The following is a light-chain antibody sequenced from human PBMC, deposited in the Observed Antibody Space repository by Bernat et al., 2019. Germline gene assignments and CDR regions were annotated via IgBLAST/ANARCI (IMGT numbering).Light chain of an antibody. J-gene: IGLJ2*01. CDR3: CSYAGSSTFV. Sequence: QSALTQPASVSGSPGQSITISCTGTSSDVGGYNLVSWYQQHPGKAPKLTIYEVNKRPSGVSTRFSGSKSGNTASLIISGLQAEDEADYFCCSYAGSSTFVFGGGSTVTFL. CDR1: SSDVGGYNL. CDR2: EVN. V-gene: IGLV2-23*02.